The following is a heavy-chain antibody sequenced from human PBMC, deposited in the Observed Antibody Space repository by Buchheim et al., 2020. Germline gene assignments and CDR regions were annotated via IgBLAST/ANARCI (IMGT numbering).Heavy chain of an antibody. D-gene: IGHD2-15*01. J-gene: IGHJ4*02. V-gene: IGHV4-30-4*01. Sequence: QVQLQESGPGLVKPSQTLSLTCTVSGGSISSGDYYWSWIRQPPGKGLAWIGYIYYSGSTYYNPSLKSRVTISVDTSQNQFSLKLSSVTAADTAVYYCARARSDGYCSGGSCYSNFDYWGQGTL. CDR2: IYYSGST. CDR3: ARARSDGYCSGGSCYSNFDY. CDR1: GGSISSGDYY.